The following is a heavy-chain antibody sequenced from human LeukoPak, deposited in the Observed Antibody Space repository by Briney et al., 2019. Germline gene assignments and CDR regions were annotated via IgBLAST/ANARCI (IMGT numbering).Heavy chain of an antibody. CDR3: ARARRGSSSSGDLFDY. CDR1: GGSISSYY. CDR2: IYYSGST. V-gene: IGHV4-59*01. Sequence: SETLSLTCTVSGGSISSYYWSWIRQPPGKGLEWIGYIYYSGSTNYNPSLKSRVTISVDTSKNQFSLKLSSVTAPDTAVYYCARARRGSSSSGDLFDYWGQGTLVTVSS. D-gene: IGHD6-6*01. J-gene: IGHJ4*02.